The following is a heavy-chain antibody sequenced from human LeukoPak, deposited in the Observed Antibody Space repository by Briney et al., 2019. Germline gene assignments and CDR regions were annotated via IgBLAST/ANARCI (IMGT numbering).Heavy chain of an antibody. CDR2: INHSRST. Sequence: PSETLSLTCTVYGGSFSGYYWSWIRQPPGKVLEWIGEINHSRSTNYNPSLKSRVTISVDTSKNQFSLKLSSVTAADTAVYYCARCTEYYDFWSGYYRASGYYYYMDVWGKGTTVTVSS. V-gene: IGHV4-34*01. D-gene: IGHD3-3*01. J-gene: IGHJ6*03. CDR3: ARCTEYYDFWSGYYRASGYYYYMDV. CDR1: GGSFSGYY.